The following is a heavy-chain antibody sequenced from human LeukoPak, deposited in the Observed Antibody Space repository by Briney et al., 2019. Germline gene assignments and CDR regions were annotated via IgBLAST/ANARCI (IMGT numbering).Heavy chain of an antibody. J-gene: IGHJ4*02. CDR1: GYTFISYG. CDR3: ARSAGSAFFDY. CDR2: INVGNGNT. Sequence: ASVKVSCKASGYTFISYGMHWVRQAPGQRLEWMGWINVGNGNTKYSQKFQGRVTITRDTSISTAYMELSRLTSDDTAVYYCARSAGSAFFDYWGQGTLVTVSS. D-gene: IGHD2-15*01. V-gene: IGHV1-3*01.